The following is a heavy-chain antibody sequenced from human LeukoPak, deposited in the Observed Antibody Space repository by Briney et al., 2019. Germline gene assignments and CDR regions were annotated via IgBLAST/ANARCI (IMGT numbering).Heavy chain of an antibody. CDR3: ASGDYDSSGYPDAFDI. CDR1: GGSISSSSCY. CDR2: IYYSGST. V-gene: IGHV4-39*01. J-gene: IGHJ3*02. Sequence: PSETLSLTCTVSGGSISSSSCYWGWIRQPPGKGLEWIGSIYYSGSTYYNPSLKSRVTISVDTSKNQFSLKLSSVTAADTAVYYCASGDYDSSGYPDAFDIWGQGTMVTVSS. D-gene: IGHD3-22*01.